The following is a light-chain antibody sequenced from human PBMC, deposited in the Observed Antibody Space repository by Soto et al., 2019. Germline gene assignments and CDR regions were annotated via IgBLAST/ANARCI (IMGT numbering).Light chain of an antibody. Sequence: QSVLTQPASVSGSPGESITISCTGTSSDIGGYNYVSWFQQHPGKAPKLMIYQVNNRPSGVSIRFSGSKSGSTASLTISGLRAEDEADYYCNSYTSSNTPYVFGSGTKVTVL. J-gene: IGLJ1*01. CDR3: NSYTSSNTPYV. V-gene: IGLV2-14*01. CDR1: SSDIGGYNY. CDR2: QVN.